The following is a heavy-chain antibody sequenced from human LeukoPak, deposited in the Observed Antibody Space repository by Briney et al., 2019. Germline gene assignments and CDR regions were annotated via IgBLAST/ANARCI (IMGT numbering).Heavy chain of an antibody. J-gene: IGHJ4*02. CDR3: AKVMPLYQLQWGLYDY. CDR2: ITGSGANT. CDR1: GITFSNHA. D-gene: IGHD2-2*01. V-gene: IGHV3-23*01. Sequence: PGGSLTLSCAASGITFSNHAMTWVRQAPGKGLEWVSGITGSGANTYYAESMKGRLTISRDNSRNTLYLQMNSLRAEDAALYYCAKVMPLYQLQWGLYDYWGQGTLVTVSS.